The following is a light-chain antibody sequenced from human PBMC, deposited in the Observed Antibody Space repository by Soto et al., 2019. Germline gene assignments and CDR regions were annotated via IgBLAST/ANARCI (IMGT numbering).Light chain of an antibody. CDR2: DVS. CDR1: SSDVGSYNY. Sequence: QSALTQPASVSGSPGQSITISCTGTSSDVGSYNYVSWYQQHPGKAPKLMIYDVSNRPSGVSNRFSGSKSGNTASLTISGLQAEDEADYYCSSYTGRSTLSVFGTGTKVTVL. CDR3: SSYTGRSTLSV. V-gene: IGLV2-14*01. J-gene: IGLJ1*01.